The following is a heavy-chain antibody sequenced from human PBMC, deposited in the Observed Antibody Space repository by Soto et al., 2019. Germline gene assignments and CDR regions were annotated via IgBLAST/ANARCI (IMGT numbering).Heavy chain of an antibody. J-gene: IGHJ6*02. CDR3: ARDGDPYSSSWYSVRCYYHYYGIDF. CDR2: INPNSGGT. D-gene: IGHD6-13*01. CDR1: GYTFTGYY. V-gene: IGHV1-2*04. Sequence: ASVKVSCKASGYTFTGYYMHWVRQAPGQGLEWMGWINPNSGGTNYAQKFQGWVTMTRDTSISTAYMELSRLRSDDTAVYYCARDGDPYSSSWYSVRCYYHYYGIDFWGQGSTVTGSS.